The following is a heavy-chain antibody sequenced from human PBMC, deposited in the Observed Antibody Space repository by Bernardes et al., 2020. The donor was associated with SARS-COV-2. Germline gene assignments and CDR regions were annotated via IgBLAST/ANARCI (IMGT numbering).Heavy chain of an antibody. V-gene: IGHV3-23*01. D-gene: IGHD6-19*01. CDR1: GFTFSNYA. CDR3: AKVATAVAGFPFDY. Sequence: GGSLRLSCAASGFTFSNYAMSWVRQAPGKGLEWVSAISGSGSNTYYVDSVKGRFTISRDNSKNTLYLQMNSLRAEDTAVYYCAKVATAVAGFPFDYWGQGTLVTVSS. CDR2: ISGSGSNT. J-gene: IGHJ4*02.